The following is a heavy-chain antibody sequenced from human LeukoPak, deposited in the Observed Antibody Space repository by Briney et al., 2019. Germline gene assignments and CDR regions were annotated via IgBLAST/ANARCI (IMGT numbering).Heavy chain of an antibody. CDR1: GFAFSRYW. Sequence: GGSLRLSCAASGFAFSRYWMSWVRQAPGKGLDWVANINQRGSEKYSAGSVKGRFTISRDNAKNSVSLQMNSLRAEDTAVYYCARLDIDGSGRGRYSNDFWGQGTLVTVSS. CDR2: INQRGSEK. D-gene: IGHD1-26*01. CDR3: ARLDIDGSGRGRYSNDF. J-gene: IGHJ4*02. V-gene: IGHV3-7*01.